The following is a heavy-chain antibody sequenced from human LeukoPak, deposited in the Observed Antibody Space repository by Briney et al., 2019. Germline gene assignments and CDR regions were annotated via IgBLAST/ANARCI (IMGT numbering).Heavy chain of an antibody. D-gene: IGHD4-17*01. J-gene: IGHJ4*02. CDR1: GYSFTSYW. V-gene: IGHV5-51*01. Sequence: GESLKISCKGSGYSFTSYWIGWVRQMPGKGLEWMGIIFPGDSDTRYSPSFQGQVTISADTSISTAYLQWRSLKASDTAMYYCARQPPTVSASRHFFDYWGQGVLVTVSS. CDR3: ARQPPTVSASRHFFDY. CDR2: IFPGDSDT.